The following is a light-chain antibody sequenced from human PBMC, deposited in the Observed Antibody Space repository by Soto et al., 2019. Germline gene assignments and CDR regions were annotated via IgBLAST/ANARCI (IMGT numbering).Light chain of an antibody. J-gene: IGKJ1*01. V-gene: IGKV3-20*01. Sequence: ATLSCRASQSVSSSYLAWYQQKPGQAPRLLIYGASSRAAGIPDRFSGSGSGTDFTLTISRLEPEDFAVYCCHQYGTSPWTFGQGTKVDIK. CDR2: GAS. CDR3: HQYGTSPWT. CDR1: QSVSSSY.